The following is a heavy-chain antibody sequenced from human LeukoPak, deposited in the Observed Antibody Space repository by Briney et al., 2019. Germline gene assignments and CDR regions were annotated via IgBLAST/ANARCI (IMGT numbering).Heavy chain of an antibody. CDR3: ARGVSYYDSSGYYNEYFQH. D-gene: IGHD3-22*01. J-gene: IGHJ1*01. CDR1: GGSISSYY. Sequence: PSETLSLTCTVSGGSISSYYWSWIRQPPGKGLVWIGYIYYSGSTNYNPSLKSRVTISVDTSKNQFSLKLSSVTAADTAVYYCARGVSYYDSSGYYNEYFQHWGQGTLVTVSS. V-gene: IGHV4-59*08. CDR2: IYYSGST.